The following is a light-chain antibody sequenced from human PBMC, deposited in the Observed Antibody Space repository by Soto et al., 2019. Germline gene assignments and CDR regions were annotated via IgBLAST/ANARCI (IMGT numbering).Light chain of an antibody. CDR1: QSLLHSNGYNY. CDR3: MQALQTPWT. J-gene: IGKJ1*01. V-gene: IGKV2-28*01. CDR2: LGS. Sequence: DIVMTQSPLSLPVTPGEPASISCRSSQSLLHSNGYNYLDWYLQKPGQSPQLLIYLGSNRASGVPDRVSGSGSGTDFTLKISRVEAEDVGVYYCMQALQTPWTFGQGTKVESK.